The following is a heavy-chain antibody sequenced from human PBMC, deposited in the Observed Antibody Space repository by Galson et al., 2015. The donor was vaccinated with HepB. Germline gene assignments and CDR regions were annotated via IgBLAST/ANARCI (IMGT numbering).Heavy chain of an antibody. J-gene: IGHJ5*02. V-gene: IGHV4-34*01. Sequence: TLSLTCAVYGGSFSAHYWSWIRPPPGKGLEWIGEINHSGSTNYNPSLKSRVTISVDTSKNRFSLKLSSVTAADTAVYYCARAVYYDFWNGFGPWGQGTLVTVSS. D-gene: IGHD3-3*01. CDR3: ARAVYYDFWNGFGP. CDR1: GGSFSAHY. CDR2: INHSGST.